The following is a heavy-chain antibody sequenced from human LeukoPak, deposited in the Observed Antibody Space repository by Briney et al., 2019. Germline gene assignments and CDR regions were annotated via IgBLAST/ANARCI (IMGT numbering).Heavy chain of an antibody. J-gene: IGHJ4*02. CDR1: GGSISSSSYY. Sequence: SETLSLTCTVSGGSISSSSYYWGWIRQPPGKGLEWIGSIYYTGRTYYNPSLKSRVTISVDTSKNQFSLKLSSVTAADTAVYYCARASTAADSIDYWGQGTLVTVSS. CDR3: ARASTAADSIDY. D-gene: IGHD6-13*01. CDR2: IYYTGRT. V-gene: IGHV4-39*07.